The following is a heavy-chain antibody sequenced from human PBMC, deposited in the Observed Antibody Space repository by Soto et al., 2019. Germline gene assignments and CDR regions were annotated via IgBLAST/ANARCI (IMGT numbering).Heavy chain of an antibody. CDR3: AKDKALMVYDIRGEAFDI. CDR1: GFTFSSYA. J-gene: IGHJ3*02. CDR2: ISGSGGST. Sequence: EVQLLESGGGLVQPGGSLRLSCAASGFTFSSYAMSWVRQAPGKGLEWVSAISGSGGSTYYADSVKGRFTISRDNSKNTLYLQMNSLRADDTAVYYCAKDKALMVYDIRGEAFDIWGQGTMVTVSS. V-gene: IGHV3-23*01. D-gene: IGHD2-8*01.